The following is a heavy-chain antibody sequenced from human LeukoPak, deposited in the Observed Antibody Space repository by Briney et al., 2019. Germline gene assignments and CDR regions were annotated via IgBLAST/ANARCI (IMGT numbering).Heavy chain of an antibody. V-gene: IGHV1-69*13. J-gene: IGHJ6*02. Sequence: SVKVSCKASGGTFSSYAISWVRQAPGQGLEWMGGIIPIFGTANYAQKFQGRVTITADESTSTAYMELSSLRSEDTAVYYCARDDYDDPYYYGMDVWAKGPRSPSP. CDR1: GGTFSSYA. CDR2: IIPIFGTA. D-gene: IGHD4-17*01. CDR3: ARDDYDDPYYYGMDV.